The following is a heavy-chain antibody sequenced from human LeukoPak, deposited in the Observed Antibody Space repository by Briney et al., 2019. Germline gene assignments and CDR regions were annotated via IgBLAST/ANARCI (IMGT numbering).Heavy chain of an antibody. CDR1: GGSISSSSYY. V-gene: IGHV4-39*07. Sequence: SETLSLTCTVSGGSISSSSYYWGWIRQPPGKGLEWLGSIYYSVSTYYNPSLKSRVTISVDTSKNQFSLKLSSVTAADTAVYYCARVPTVTFFDYWGQGTLVTVSS. J-gene: IGHJ4*02. CDR2: IYYSVST. D-gene: IGHD4-17*01. CDR3: ARVPTVTFFDY.